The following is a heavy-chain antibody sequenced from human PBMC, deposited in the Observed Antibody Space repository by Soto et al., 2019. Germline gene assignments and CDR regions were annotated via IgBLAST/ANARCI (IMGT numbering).Heavy chain of an antibody. CDR2: ISYDGSNK. V-gene: IGHV3-30-3*01. CDR1: GFTFSSYA. D-gene: IGHD2-2*01. Sequence: QVQLVESGGGVVQPGRSLRLSCAASGFTFSSYAMHWVRQAPGKGLEWVAVISYDGSNKYYADSVKGRFTISRDNSKNTLYLQMNSLRAEDTAVYYCARTLLDCSSTSCLNGFGHYYYYGMDVWGQGTTVTVSS. CDR3: ARTLLDCSSTSCLNGFGHYYYYGMDV. J-gene: IGHJ6*02.